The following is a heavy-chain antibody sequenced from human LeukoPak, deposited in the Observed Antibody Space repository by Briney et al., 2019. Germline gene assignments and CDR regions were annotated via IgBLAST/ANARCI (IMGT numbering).Heavy chain of an antibody. CDR1: GYTFTGYY. V-gene: IGHV1-2*02. J-gene: IGHJ4*02. D-gene: IGHD5-18*01. CDR3: ARDRAPLGYSRVGGFDY. Sequence: GASVKVSCKASGYTFTGYYMHWVRQAPGQGLEWMGWINPNSGGTNYAQKFQGRVTMTRDTSISTAYMELSRLRSDDTAVYYCARDRAPLGYSRVGGFDYWGQGTLVTVSS. CDR2: INPNSGGT.